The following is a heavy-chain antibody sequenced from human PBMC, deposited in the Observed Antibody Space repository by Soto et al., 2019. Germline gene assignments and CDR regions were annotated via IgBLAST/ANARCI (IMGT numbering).Heavy chain of an antibody. V-gene: IGHV3-33*01. CDR2: IWYDGSNK. J-gene: IGHJ6*02. Sequence: QVQLVESGGGVVQPGRSLRLSCAASGFTFSSYGMHWVRQAPGKGLEWVAVIWYDGSNKYYADSVKGRFTISRDNSKNTLYLQMNSLGAEDTAVYYCARGLRFLEWLDVWGQGTTVTVSS. CDR3: ARGLRFLEWLDV. CDR1: GFTFSSYG. D-gene: IGHD3-3*01.